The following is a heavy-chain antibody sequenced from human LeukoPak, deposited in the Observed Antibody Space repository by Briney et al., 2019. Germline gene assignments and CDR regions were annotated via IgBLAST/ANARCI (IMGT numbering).Heavy chain of an antibody. CDR2: INHSGST. CDR3: AKAGGSYPIYYYYMDV. J-gene: IGHJ6*03. CDR1: GGSFSGYY. D-gene: IGHD1-26*01. V-gene: IGHV4-34*01. Sequence: PSETLSLTCAVYGGSFSGYYWSWIRQPPGKGLEWIGEINHSGSTNYNPSLKSRVTISVDTSKNQFSLKLSSVTAADTAVYYCAKAGGSYPIYYYYMDVWGKGTTVTISS.